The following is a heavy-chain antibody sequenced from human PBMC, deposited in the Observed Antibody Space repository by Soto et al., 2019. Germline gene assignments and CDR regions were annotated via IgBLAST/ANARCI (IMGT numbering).Heavy chain of an antibody. V-gene: IGHV3-53*04. CDR2: IYNDGST. Sequence: EVQLVESGGGLVQPGGSLRLSCAASGFTVSSNYMSWVRQAPGKGLEWVSVIYNDGSTYYADSVKGRFTISRHNSKNTLFLQMNNLRVEDTAVYYCAREPSVAGLDYFHYYGLVVWGPGTTVTVSS. J-gene: IGHJ6*02. CDR1: GFTVSSNY. CDR3: AREPSVAGLDYFHYYGLVV. D-gene: IGHD6-19*01.